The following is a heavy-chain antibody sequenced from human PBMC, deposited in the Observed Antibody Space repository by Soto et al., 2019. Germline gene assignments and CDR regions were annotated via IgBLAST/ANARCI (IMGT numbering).Heavy chain of an antibody. CDR3: ARVSQHASGVFSSRSPDQRHYGMDV. CDR1: GYPFTGYY. Sequence: XSVKVSCKASGYPFTGYYMHWVRRAPGQGLEWMGWINPNSGGTNYAQKFQGWVTMTRDTSISTAYMELSRLRSDDTAVYYCARVSQHASGVFSSRSPDQRHYGMDVWGQGTTVTVSS. CDR2: INPNSGGT. V-gene: IGHV1-2*04. D-gene: IGHD6-13*01. J-gene: IGHJ6*02.